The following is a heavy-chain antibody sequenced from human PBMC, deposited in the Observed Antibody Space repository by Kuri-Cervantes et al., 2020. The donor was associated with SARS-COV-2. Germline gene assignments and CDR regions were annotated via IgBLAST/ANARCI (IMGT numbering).Heavy chain of an antibody. CDR1: GGSISSSSYY. CDR2: IYYSGST. Sequence: GSLRLSCTVSGGSISSSSYYWGWIRQPPGKGLEWIGSIYYSGSTYYNPSLKSRVTISVDTSKNQFSLKLSSVTAADTAVYYCARGTGLNVVVMLYGMDVWGQGTTVTVSS. D-gene: IGHD2-21*01. J-gene: IGHJ6*02. CDR3: ARGTGLNVVVMLYGMDV. V-gene: IGHV4-39*01.